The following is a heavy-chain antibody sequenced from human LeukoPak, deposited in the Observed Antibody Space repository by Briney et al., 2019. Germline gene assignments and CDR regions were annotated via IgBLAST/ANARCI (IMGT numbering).Heavy chain of an antibody. V-gene: IGHV3-7*01. CDR1: GFTLSGCW. CDR2: IKEDGDEK. D-gene: IGHD3-3*01. Sequence: GGSLRLSCAASGFTLSGCWMSWVRRAPGKGLEWVANIKEDGDEKYYVDSVKGRFTISRDNAKNSAYLQINSLRVEDTAVYYCVAISYLAFDIWGQGTMVTVSS. CDR3: VAISYLAFDI. J-gene: IGHJ3*02.